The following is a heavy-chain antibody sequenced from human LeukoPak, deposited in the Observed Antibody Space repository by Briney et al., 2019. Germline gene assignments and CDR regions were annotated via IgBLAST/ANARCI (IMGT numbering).Heavy chain of an antibody. CDR2: IWFDGSHE. CDR3: AKEVAFGAGAYDV. Sequence: GGSLRLSCAASGFAFNSYVIHWVRQAPGKGLEWVAIIWFDGSHEDYVDSVRGRFTISRDNSRNTMHLQMNSLRVEDTALYFCAKEVAFGAGAYDVWGQGTRVTVSS. V-gene: IGHV3-33*06. D-gene: IGHD3-10*01. CDR1: GFAFNSYV. J-gene: IGHJ3*01.